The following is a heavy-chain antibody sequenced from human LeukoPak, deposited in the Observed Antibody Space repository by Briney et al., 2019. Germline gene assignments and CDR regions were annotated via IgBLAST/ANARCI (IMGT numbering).Heavy chain of an antibody. CDR2: MYYSGST. Sequence: PSETLSLTCTVSGGSISSSSYYWGWIRQPPGKGLEWIESMYYSGSTYYNPSLKSRVTISVDTSKNQFSLKLSSVTAADTAVYYCARVGIATRHFASWGQGTLVTVSS. CDR1: GGSISSSSYY. D-gene: IGHD6-6*01. J-gene: IGHJ5*02. CDR3: ARVGIATRHFAS. V-gene: IGHV4-39*07.